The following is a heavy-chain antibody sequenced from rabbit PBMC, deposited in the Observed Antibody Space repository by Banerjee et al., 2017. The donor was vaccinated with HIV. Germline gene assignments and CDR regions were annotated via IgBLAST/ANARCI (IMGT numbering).Heavy chain of an antibody. Sequence: QEQLEESGGGLVKPGGSLTLTCTASGSDISTYAVSWVRQAPGKGLEWIGYISSITCYASWAKGRFTISSHNAQNTLYLQLNSLTAADTATYFCARVMYSSGWGADLWGQGTLVTV. J-gene: IGHJ3*01. CDR3: ARVMYSSGWGADL. V-gene: IGHV1S29*01. D-gene: IGHD4-1*01. CDR2: ISSIT. CDR1: GSDISTYA.